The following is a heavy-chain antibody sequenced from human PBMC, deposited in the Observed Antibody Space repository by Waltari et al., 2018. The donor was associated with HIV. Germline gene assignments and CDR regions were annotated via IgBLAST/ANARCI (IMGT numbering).Heavy chain of an antibody. CDR3: AKDMGIFYAYGMDV. CDR2: ISWISGNI. D-gene: IGHD2-8*01. Sequence: EAQLVESGGGSVQPGRSLRLPCAASGFKFVNYAMNWVRQAPGRALEWVSGISWISGNIEYAESVKGRFTISRDNGKNSLYLQMNSLRSEDTGLYYCAKDMGIFYAYGMDVWGQGTAVTVSS. V-gene: IGHV3-9*01. CDR1: GFKFVNYA. J-gene: IGHJ6*02.